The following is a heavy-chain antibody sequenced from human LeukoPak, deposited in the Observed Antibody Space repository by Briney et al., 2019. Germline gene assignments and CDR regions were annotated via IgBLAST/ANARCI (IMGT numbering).Heavy chain of an antibody. J-gene: IGHJ4*02. CDR1: GFTFSSYA. Sequence: PGGSLRLSCAASGFTFSSYAMHWVRQAPGKGLEYVSAISSNGGSTYYANSVKGRFTISRDNSKNTLYLQMGSLRAEDMAVYYCARDPFGVVTGGRGYFDYWGQGTLVTVSS. CDR2: ISSNGGST. V-gene: IGHV3-64*01. CDR3: ARDPFGVVTGGRGYFDY. D-gene: IGHD3-3*01.